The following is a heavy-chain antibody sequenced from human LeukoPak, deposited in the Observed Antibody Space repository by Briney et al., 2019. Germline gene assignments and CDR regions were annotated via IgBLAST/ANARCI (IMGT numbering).Heavy chain of an antibody. CDR1: GGSISSGGYY. D-gene: IGHD3-10*01. V-gene: IGHV4-31*03. J-gene: IGHJ6*02. CDR3: ARRPNYYGSGSYRYYYYYGMDV. CDR2: IYYSGST. Sequence: PSETLSLTCTVSGGSISSGGYYWSWIRQHPGKGLEWIGYIYYSGSTYYNPSLKSRVTISVDTSKNQFSLKLSSVTAADTAVYYCARRPNYYGSGSYRYYYYYGMDVWGQGTTVTVSS.